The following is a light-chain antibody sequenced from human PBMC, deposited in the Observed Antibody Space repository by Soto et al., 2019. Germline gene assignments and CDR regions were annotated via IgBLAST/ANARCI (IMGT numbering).Light chain of an antibody. J-gene: IGLJ3*02. CDR3: SSYTSSSTRL. CDR2: EVS. V-gene: IGLV2-14*01. CDR1: SSDVGGYNS. Sequence: QSALTQPASVSGSPGQSITISCTGTSSDVGGYNSVSWYQHHPGKAPKLIISEVSNRPSGVSNRFSGSKSGNTASLTISGLQAEDEADYYCSSYTSSSTRLFGGGTKVTVL.